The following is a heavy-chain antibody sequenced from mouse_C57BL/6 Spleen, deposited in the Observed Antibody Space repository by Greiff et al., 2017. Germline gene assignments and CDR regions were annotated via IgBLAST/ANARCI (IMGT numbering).Heavy chain of an antibody. J-gene: IGHJ4*01. CDR3: ARLNYFYAMDY. V-gene: IGHV2-6*01. CDR2: IWGVGST. CDR1: GFSLTSYG. D-gene: IGHD2-1*01. Sequence: VQLQQSGPGLVAPSQSLSITCTVSGFSLTSYGVDWVRQSPGKGLEWLGVIWGVGSTNYNSALKSRLSISKDNSKSQVFLKMNSLQTDDTAMYYCARLNYFYAMDYWGQGTSVTVSS.